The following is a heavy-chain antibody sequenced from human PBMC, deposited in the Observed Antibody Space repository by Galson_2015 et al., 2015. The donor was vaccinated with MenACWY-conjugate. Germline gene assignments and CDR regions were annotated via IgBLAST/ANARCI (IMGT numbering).Heavy chain of an antibody. Sequence: SLRLSCAASGFRFSAYAMHWVRQAPGKGLEWVAVIWYDGRQRYYADSVKGRFTISRNNPKNTAHLQMNGLTAEDTAMNYCFAITSGIDYWGLGTLVFVSS. V-gene: IGHV3-33*01. D-gene: IGHD1-26*01. CDR1: GFRFSAYA. J-gene: IGHJ4*02. CDR3: FAITSGIDY. CDR2: IWYDGRQR.